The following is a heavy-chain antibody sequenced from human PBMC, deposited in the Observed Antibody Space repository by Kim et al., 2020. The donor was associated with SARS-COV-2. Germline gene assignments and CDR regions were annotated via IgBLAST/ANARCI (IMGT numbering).Heavy chain of an antibody. CDR3: SILCDSYDPRQSSHTFDV. D-gene: IGHD3-16*01. J-gene: IGHJ3*01. V-gene: IGHV1-69*10. CDR2: VLPILGIP. Sequence: SVKVSCKASGGSVSNYAITWVRQAPGQGLEWMGGVLPILGIPNYAQRFRARLTITADDSTSTGYMELTSLRSEDTAMYYCSILCDSYDPRQSSHTFDVWGQGTMVTVSS. CDR1: GGSVSNYA.